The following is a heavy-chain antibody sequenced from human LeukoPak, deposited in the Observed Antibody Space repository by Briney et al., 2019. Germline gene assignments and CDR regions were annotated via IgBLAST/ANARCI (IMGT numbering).Heavy chain of an antibody. V-gene: IGHV3-23*01. D-gene: IGHD3-22*01. Sequence: GGTLRLSCAASGFTFSNYGMSWVRQAPGKGLEWVSAISGSGGSTYYADSVKGRFTISRDNSKNTLYLQMNSLRAEDTAVYYCAKASAMIVVVSKHFDYWGQGTLVTVSS. CDR1: GFTFSNYG. CDR2: ISGSGGST. J-gene: IGHJ4*02. CDR3: AKASAMIVVVSKHFDY.